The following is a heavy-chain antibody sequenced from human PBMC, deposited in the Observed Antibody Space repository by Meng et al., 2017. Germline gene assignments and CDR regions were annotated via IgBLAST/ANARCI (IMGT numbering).Heavy chain of an antibody. CDR2: IYHTGTT. Sequence: QVQLQESGPGLVKPSGTLSLTCAVSGDSISSSNWWSWVRQPPGKGLEWIGEIYHTGTTGYNPSLKSRATISIDPSKNHFSLKLSSVTAADTAVYYCARRYDGSGYLAHWGLGTLVTVSS. V-gene: IGHV4-4*02. D-gene: IGHD3-22*01. J-gene: IGHJ4*02. CDR1: GDSISSSNW. CDR3: ARRYDGSGYLAH.